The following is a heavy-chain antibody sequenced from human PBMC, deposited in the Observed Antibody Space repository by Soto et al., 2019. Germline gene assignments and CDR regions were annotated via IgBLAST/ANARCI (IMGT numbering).Heavy chain of an antibody. CDR3: TRPMTTVTPRGLNYYYYGMDV. V-gene: IGHV3-49*04. D-gene: IGHD4-4*01. CDR1: GFTFGDYA. CDR2: IRSKAYGGTT. J-gene: IGHJ6*02. Sequence: GGSLRLSCTASGFTFGDYAMCWVRQAPGKGLEWVGFIRSKAYGGTTEYAASVKGRFTISRDDSKSIAYLQMNSLKTEDTAVYYCTRPMTTVTPRGLNYYYYGMDVWGQGTTVTVSS.